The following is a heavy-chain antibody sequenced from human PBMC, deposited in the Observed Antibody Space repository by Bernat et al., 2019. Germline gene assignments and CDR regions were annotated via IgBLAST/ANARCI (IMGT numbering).Heavy chain of an antibody. CDR1: GFIFSSYG. Sequence: QVQLVESGGGVVQPGRSLRLSCAASGFIFSSYGMHWVRQAPGKGLEWVAVIWYDGSNKYYADSVKGRFTISRDNSKNTLYLQMNSLRAEDTAVYYCARDWPHPPQYSSGWYSEGAFDIWGQGTMVTVSS. V-gene: IGHV3-33*01. J-gene: IGHJ3*02. D-gene: IGHD6-19*01. CDR3: ARDWPHPPQYSSGWYSEGAFDI. CDR2: IWYDGSNK.